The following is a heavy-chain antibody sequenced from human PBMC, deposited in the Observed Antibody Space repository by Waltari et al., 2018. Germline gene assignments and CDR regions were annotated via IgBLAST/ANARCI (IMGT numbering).Heavy chain of an antibody. CDR2: MNPNSGNT. J-gene: IGHJ4*02. Sequence: QVQLVQSGAEVKKPGASVKVSCKASGYTFTSYDINWVRQATGQGLEWMGWMNPNSGNTGYAQKFQGRVTMTTDTSTSTAYMELRSLRADDTAVYYCARLSSDYWGQGTLVTVSS. V-gene: IGHV1-8*01. CDR3: ARLSSDY. CDR1: GYTFTSYD.